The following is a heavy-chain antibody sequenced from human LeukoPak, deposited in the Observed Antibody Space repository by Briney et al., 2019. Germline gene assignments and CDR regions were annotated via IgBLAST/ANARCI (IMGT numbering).Heavy chain of an antibody. CDR1: GDSISSSSSY. CDR3: ARDCYYDILTGNHFDY. V-gene: IGHV4-39*02. J-gene: IGHJ4*02. CDR2: IYYSGST. Sequence: SETLSLTCTVSGDSISSSSSYWGWIRQPPGKGLEWIGSIYYSGSTYYNSSLKSRVTISVDTSKNQFSLKLSSVTAADTAVYYCARDCYYDILTGNHFDYWGQGTLVTVSS. D-gene: IGHD3-9*01.